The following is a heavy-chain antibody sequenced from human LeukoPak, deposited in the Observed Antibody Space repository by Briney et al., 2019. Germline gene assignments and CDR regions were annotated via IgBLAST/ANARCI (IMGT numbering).Heavy chain of an antibody. CDR3: ARADYGGNSGRNWFDP. Sequence: ASVKVSCKASGYTFTSYYMHWVRQAPGQGLEWMGIINPSGGSTSYAQKFQGRVTMTRDMSTSTVYMELSSLRSEDTAVYYCARADYGGNSGRNWFDPWGQGTLVTVSS. V-gene: IGHV1-46*01. D-gene: IGHD4-23*01. J-gene: IGHJ5*02. CDR2: INPSGGST. CDR1: GYTFTSYY.